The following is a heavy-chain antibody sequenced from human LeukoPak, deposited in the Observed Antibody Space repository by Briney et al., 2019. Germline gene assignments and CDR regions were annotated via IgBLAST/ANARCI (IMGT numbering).Heavy chain of an antibody. CDR3: SAGAGYYDNSDYYSAWAFNI. Sequence: PGGSLRLSCAASGFTFSDYYMSWIRQAPGKGLEWVSYISNSGSTIYYADSVKGRFTISRDNAKNSLYLQMNSLRAEDTAVYYCSAGAGYYDNSDYYSAWAFNIWGQGTMVTVSS. J-gene: IGHJ3*02. V-gene: IGHV3-11*04. CDR2: ISNSGSTI. D-gene: IGHD3-22*01. CDR1: GFTFSDYY.